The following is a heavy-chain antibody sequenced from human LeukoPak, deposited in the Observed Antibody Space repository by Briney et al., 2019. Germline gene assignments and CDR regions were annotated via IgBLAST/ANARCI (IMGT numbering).Heavy chain of an antibody. CDR3: VNGYTYGQN. V-gene: IGHV3-23*01. CDR2: ISGSGGNT. Sequence: GSLRPSCAASGITFSSYAINWVRQAPGKGLEWVSTISGSGGNTYYADSVKGRFTISRDNSKNTLYLHMNSLRAEDTAVYYCVNGYTYGQNWGQGTMVTVSS. D-gene: IGHD5-18*01. J-gene: IGHJ4*02. CDR1: GITFSSYA.